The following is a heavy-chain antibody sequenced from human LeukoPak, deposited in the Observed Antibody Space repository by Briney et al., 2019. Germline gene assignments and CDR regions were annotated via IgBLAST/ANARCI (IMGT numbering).Heavy chain of an antibody. J-gene: IGHJ4*02. V-gene: IGHV3-9*01. D-gene: IGHD6-19*01. Sequence: PVGSLRLSCAASGFTFDDYAMHWVRQPPGKGLEWVSGISWNSGSIDYADSVKGRLTISRDNAKNSLYLQMNSLRVEDTAFYYCAKDNRRHYTSGPNPDSLHWGQGALVTVSS. CDR3: AKDNRRHYTSGPNPDSLH. CDR2: ISWNSGSI. CDR1: GFTFDDYA.